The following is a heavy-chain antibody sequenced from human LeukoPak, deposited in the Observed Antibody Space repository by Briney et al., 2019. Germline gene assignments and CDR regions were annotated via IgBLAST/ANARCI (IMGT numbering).Heavy chain of an antibody. CDR2: TYYRSKWYN. Sequence: SQTLSLTCAISGDGVSSNSAAWNWIRQSPSRGLEWLGRTYYRSKWYNDYAVSVKSRIAINPDTSKNQFSLQLNSVTPEDTAVYYCASSDNSGHLLAYWGQGTLVTVSS. D-gene: IGHD3-22*01. CDR3: ASSDNSGHLLAY. V-gene: IGHV6-1*01. J-gene: IGHJ4*02. CDR1: GDGVSSNSAA.